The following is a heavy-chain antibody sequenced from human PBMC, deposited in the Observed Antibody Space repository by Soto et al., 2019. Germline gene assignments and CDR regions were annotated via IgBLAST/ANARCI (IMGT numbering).Heavy chain of an antibody. CDR3: ARDKITGLFDY. J-gene: IGHJ4*02. D-gene: IGHD2-8*02. CDR1: GGSFSSYY. Sequence: PSETLSLTCAVYGGSFSSYYWTWIRQPPGTGLEWIGEINHSGSTNYNPSLKCRVTISVDTSKNQFSLKLTSVTAADTAVYYCARDKITGLFDYWGQGTLVTVSS. CDR2: INHSGST. V-gene: IGHV4-34*01.